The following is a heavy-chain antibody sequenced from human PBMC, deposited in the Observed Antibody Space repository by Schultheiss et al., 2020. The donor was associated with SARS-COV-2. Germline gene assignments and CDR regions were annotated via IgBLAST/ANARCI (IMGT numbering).Heavy chain of an antibody. V-gene: IGHV3-23*01. D-gene: IGHD6-19*01. CDR2: LTGSGGST. CDR3: AKGIAVAVYYFDH. J-gene: IGHJ4*02. Sequence: GGSLRLSCAASGFTFSNYYMSWVRQAPGKGLEWVSALTGSGGSTYYADSVKGRFTISRDNSKNTVYLQMNSLRAEDTAVYYCAKGIAVAVYYFDHWGQGTLVTVSS. CDR1: GFTFSNYY.